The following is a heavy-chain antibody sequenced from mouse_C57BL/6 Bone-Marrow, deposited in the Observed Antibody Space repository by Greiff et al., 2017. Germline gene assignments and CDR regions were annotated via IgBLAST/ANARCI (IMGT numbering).Heavy chain of an antibody. CDR1: GFTFSSYG. CDR3: ARHRTTVVAHWYFDV. V-gene: IGHV5-6*01. D-gene: IGHD1-1*01. Sequence: EVQLVASGGDLVKPGGSLKLSCAASGFTFSSYGMSWVRQTPDKRLEWVATISSGGSYTYYPDSVNGRFTISRDNAKNTLYLQMSSLKSEDTAMYYCARHRTTVVAHWYFDVWGTGTTVTVSS. J-gene: IGHJ1*03. CDR2: ISSGGSYT.